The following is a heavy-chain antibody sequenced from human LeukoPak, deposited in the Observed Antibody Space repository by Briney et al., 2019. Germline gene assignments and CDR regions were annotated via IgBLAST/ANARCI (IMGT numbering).Heavy chain of an antibody. CDR2: IFHSGST. D-gene: IGHD3-10*01. CDR1: GDSISSSNW. V-gene: IGHV4-4*02. J-gene: IGHJ6*03. CDR3: AKGSGSYYYYYMDV. Sequence: SGTLSLTCAVSGDSISSSNWWSWVRQPPGKGLEWIGEIFHSGSTNYNPSLKSRVTISVDKSKNQFSLNLSSVTAADTAVYYCAKGSGSYYYYYMDVWGKGTTVTISS.